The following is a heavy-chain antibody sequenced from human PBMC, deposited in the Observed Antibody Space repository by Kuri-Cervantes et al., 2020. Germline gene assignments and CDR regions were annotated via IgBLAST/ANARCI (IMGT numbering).Heavy chain of an antibody. D-gene: IGHD5-24*01. Sequence: GSLRLSCSVSDDSINSQYYYWGWIRQSPGKGLEWIGSVSYSGDSNTNPSLKSRASVFIDTSKHKFYLRLVSVIAADTAVYYCARHDYNYFFDTWGQGIPVTVSS. V-gene: IGHV4-39*01. CDR1: DDSINSQYYY. CDR3: ARHDYNYFFDT. J-gene: IGHJ5*02. CDR2: VSYSGDS.